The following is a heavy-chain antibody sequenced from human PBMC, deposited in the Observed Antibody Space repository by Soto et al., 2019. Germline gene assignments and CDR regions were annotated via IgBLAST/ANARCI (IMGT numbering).Heavy chain of an antibody. D-gene: IGHD1-26*01. CDR3: ARDLYSGWELQGLDGD. Sequence: QVQLVQSGAEVKKPGASVKVSCKASGYTFTGYYMHWVRQAPGQGLEWMGGIIPIFGTANYAQKFQGRVTITADKSTSTAYMELSSLRSEDTAVYYCARDLYSGWELQGLDGDWGQGTLVTVSS. CDR1: GYTFTGYY. J-gene: IGHJ4*02. V-gene: IGHV1-69*06. CDR2: IIPIFGTA.